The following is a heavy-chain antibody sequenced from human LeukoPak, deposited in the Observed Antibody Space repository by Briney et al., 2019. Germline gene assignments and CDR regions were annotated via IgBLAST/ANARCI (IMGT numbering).Heavy chain of an antibody. CDR1: GGTFSSYA. V-gene: IGHV1-69*01. CDR3: ARVPFLNYYESSGFHRYYFDY. J-gene: IGHJ4*02. CDR2: IIPIFGTA. D-gene: IGHD3-22*01. Sequence: SVKVSCKASGGTFSSYAISWVRQAPGQGLEWMGGIIPIFGTANYAQKFQGRVTITADESTSTAYMELSSLRSEDTAVYYCARVPFLNYYESSGFHRYYFDYWGQGTLVTVSS.